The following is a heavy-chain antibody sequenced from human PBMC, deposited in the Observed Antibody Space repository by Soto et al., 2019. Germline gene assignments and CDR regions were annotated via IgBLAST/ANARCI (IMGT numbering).Heavy chain of an antibody. CDR3: ARGDQGFDY. D-gene: IGHD3-16*01. J-gene: IGHJ4*02. V-gene: IGHV6-1*01. CDR2: TYYRSKWFN. CDR1: GNRVSSNSAA. Sequence: PSQTLSLSCGISGNRVSSNSAACNVIRQSPSRGLEWLGRTYYRSKWFNNYALSVKSRITINPDTSKNQFSLQLNSVTPEDTAVYYCARGDQGFDYWGQGTLVTVSS.